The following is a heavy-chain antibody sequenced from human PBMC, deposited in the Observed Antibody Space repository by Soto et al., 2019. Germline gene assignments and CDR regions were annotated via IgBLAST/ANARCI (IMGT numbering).Heavy chain of an antibody. CDR3: ARQIYDSDTGPNFQYYFDS. CDR1: GYSFAGYW. J-gene: IGHJ4*02. D-gene: IGHD3-22*01. CDR2: IDPSDSQT. V-gene: IGHV5-10-1*01. Sequence: SGYSFAGYWITWVRQKPGKGLEWMGRIDPSDSQTYYSPSFRGHVTISVTKSNTTVFLQWSSLRASDTAMYYCARQIYDSDTGPNFQYYFDSWGQGTPVTVSS.